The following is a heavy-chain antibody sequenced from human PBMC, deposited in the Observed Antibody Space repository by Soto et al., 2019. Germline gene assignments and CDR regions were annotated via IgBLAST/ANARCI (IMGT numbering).Heavy chain of an antibody. CDR3: ARGRGYCISSSCYWIDP. CDR1: GYTFTSYG. J-gene: IGHJ5*02. Sequence: QVQLVQSGAEVKKPGASVKVSCKASGYTFTSYGISRVRQDPGQGLEWMGWISAYNGNTNYAQKLQGRVTMTTDTSTSTVYMELRSLRSDDTAVDYCARGRGYCISSSCYWIDPWGQGTLVTVSS. D-gene: IGHD2-2*01. CDR2: ISAYNGNT. V-gene: IGHV1-18*01.